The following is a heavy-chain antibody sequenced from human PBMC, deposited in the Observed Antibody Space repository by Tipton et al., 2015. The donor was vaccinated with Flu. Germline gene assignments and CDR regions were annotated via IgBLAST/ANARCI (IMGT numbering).Heavy chain of an antibody. CDR2: ISAYNGNT. V-gene: IGHV1-18*01. J-gene: IGHJ3*02. Sequence: QLVQSGAEVKKPGASVKVSCKASGYTFTSYGISWVRQAPGQGLEWMGWISAYNGNTNYAQKLQGRVTMTTDTSTSTAYMELRSLRSDDTAVYYCAREGTHDDFWSGYPDAFDIWGQGTMVTVSS. D-gene: IGHD3-3*01. CDR1: GYTFTSYG. CDR3: AREGTHDDFWSGYPDAFDI.